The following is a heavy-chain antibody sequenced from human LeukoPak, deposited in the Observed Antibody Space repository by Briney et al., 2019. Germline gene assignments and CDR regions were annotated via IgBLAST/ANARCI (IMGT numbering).Heavy chain of an antibody. CDR3: ARSSSGSYYRFDY. Sequence: SETLSLTCTVSSGSISSYYWSWIRQPPGKGLEWIGYIYYSGSTNYNPSLKSRVTISVDTSKNQFSLKLSSVTAADTAVYYCARSSSGSYYRFDYWGQGTLVTVSS. V-gene: IGHV4-59*01. CDR1: SGSISSYY. J-gene: IGHJ4*02. D-gene: IGHD3-10*01. CDR2: IYYSGST.